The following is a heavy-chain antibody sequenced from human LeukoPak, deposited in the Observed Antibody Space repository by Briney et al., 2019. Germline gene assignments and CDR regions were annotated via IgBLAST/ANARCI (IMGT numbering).Heavy chain of an antibody. CDR3: ATNTMFRGIHAFDI. J-gene: IGHJ3*02. CDR1: GYSFTSYW. V-gene: IGHV5-51*01. D-gene: IGHD3-10*01. Sequence: GESLKISCKGSGYSFTSYWIGWVRQMPGKGLELMGIIYPGDSDTRYSPSFQGQVTISADKSISTAYLQWSSLKASDSAMYYCATNTMFRGIHAFDIWGQGTMVTVFS. CDR2: IYPGDSDT.